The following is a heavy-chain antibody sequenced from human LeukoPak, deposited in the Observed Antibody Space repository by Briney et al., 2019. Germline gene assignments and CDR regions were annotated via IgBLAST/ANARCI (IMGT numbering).Heavy chain of an antibody. D-gene: IGHD5-24*01. CDR1: GFTVSSNY. CDR2: IYSGGST. CDR3: ARVEMATMSKDY. Sequence: PGGSLRLSCAASGFTVSSNYMSWVRQAPGKGLEWVSVIYSGGSTYYADSVKGRFTISRDNSKNTLYLRMNSLRAEDTAVYYCARVEMATMSKDYWGQGTLVTVSS. J-gene: IGHJ4*02. V-gene: IGHV3-53*01.